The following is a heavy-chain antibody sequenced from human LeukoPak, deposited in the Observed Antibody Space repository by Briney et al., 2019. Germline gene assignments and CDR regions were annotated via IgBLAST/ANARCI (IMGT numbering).Heavy chain of an antibody. CDR2: INPNSGGT. Sequence: GASVKVSCKASGYTFTGYYMHWERQAPGQGLEWVGWINPNSGGTNYAQKFQGRVTMTRDTSISTAYMELSRLRSDDTAVYYCARDRCSSTSCYASDVWGKGTTVTVSS. V-gene: IGHV1-2*02. D-gene: IGHD2-2*01. J-gene: IGHJ6*04. CDR3: ARDRCSSTSCYASDV. CDR1: GYTFTGYY.